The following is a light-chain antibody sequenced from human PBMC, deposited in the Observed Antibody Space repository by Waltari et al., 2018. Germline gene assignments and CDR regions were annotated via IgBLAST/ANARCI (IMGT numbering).Light chain of an antibody. CDR1: QNIRNNY. J-gene: IGKJ4*01. CDR3: QQYVTSPLT. V-gene: IGKV3-20*01. Sequence: ENVLTQSPGSLSLSPGERATLSCRASQNIRNNYLAWYQQRPGQAPRLLIFDASTRATGTPDRFSGSGSGTDFTLTISRLEPEDFAVYYCQQYVTSPLTFGGGTKVEIK. CDR2: DAS.